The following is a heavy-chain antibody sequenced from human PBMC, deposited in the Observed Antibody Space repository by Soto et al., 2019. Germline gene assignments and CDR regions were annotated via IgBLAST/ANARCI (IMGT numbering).Heavy chain of an antibody. J-gene: IGHJ4*02. V-gene: IGHV1-18*04. CDR2: ISAYNGNT. Sequence: ASVKVSCKASGYTFTSYGISWVRQAPGQGLEWMGWISAYNGNTNYAQKLQGRVTMTTDTSTSTAYMELRSLRSDDTAVYYCARVYYYGSGSSFSAVFDYWGQGTLVTVS. CDR1: GYTFTSYG. CDR3: ARVYYYGSGSSFSAVFDY. D-gene: IGHD3-10*01.